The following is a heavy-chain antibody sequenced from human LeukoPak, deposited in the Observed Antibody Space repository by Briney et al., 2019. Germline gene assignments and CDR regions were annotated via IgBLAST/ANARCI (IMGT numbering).Heavy chain of an antibody. D-gene: IGHD3-22*01. Sequence: GGSLRLSCAASGFTFSSYWMHWVRQAPGKGLMWVSLITTDGSGTTYADSVKGRFTISRDNAKNTLYLKMNSLRAEDTAVYYCARDYYSGSRDLDYWGQGTLVTVSS. CDR2: ITTDGSGT. CDR3: ARDYYSGSRDLDY. CDR1: GFTFSSYW. V-gene: IGHV3-74*01. J-gene: IGHJ4*02.